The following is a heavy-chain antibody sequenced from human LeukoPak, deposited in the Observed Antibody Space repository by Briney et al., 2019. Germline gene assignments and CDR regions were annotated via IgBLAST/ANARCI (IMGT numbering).Heavy chain of an antibody. Sequence: SETLSLTCTVYGGSFSGYYWSWIRQPPGKGLEWIGEINHSGSTNYNPSLESRVTISVDTSKNQFSLKLSSVTAADTAVYYCARRRTDFDYWGQGTLVTVSS. CDR1: GGSFSGYY. V-gene: IGHV4-34*01. J-gene: IGHJ4*02. CDR2: INHSGST. CDR3: ARRRTDFDY.